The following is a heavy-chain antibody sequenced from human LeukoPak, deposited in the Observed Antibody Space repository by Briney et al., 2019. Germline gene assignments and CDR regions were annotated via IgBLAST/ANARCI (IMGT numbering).Heavy chain of an antibody. J-gene: IGHJ4*02. D-gene: IGHD1-26*01. CDR1: GGSFGGYY. Sequence: PSETLSLTCAVYGGSFGGYYWSWIRQPPGKGLEWIGEINHSGSTNYNPSLKSRVTISVDTSKNQFSLKLSSVTAADTAVYYCARGLGARDYWGQGTLVTVSS. CDR2: INHSGST. V-gene: IGHV4-34*01. CDR3: ARGLGARDY.